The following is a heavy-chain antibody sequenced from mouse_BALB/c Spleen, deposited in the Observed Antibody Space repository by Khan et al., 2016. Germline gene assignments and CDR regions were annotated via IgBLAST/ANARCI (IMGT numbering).Heavy chain of an antibody. V-gene: IGHV5-6-5*01. CDR1: GFTFRNYA. J-gene: IGHJ2*01. CDR3: AREDYGNYGGCFDY. CDR2: ISTGDST. Sequence: EVELVESGGGLVKPGGSLKLSCAASGFTFRNYAMSWARQTPEKRLEWVASISTGDSTYYGDSGKGRCTISRDNARNNLNLQMSRLRAEDTAMFYCAREDYGNYGGCFDYWGQGTTLTVSS. D-gene: IGHD2-1*01.